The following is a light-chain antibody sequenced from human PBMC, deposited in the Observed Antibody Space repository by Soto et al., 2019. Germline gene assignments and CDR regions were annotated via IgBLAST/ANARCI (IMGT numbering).Light chain of an antibody. V-gene: IGKV1-13*02. J-gene: IGKJ5*01. CDR1: QGIATG. Sequence: IQMTQSPSTLSGSVGDTVTISCRASQGIATGLAWYQQKPGAPPKLLIYDASTLEKGIPSRFSGRGSGTHFILTINNLQPEDFATYYCQQFNSLFGQGTRLEN. CDR2: DAS. CDR3: QQFNSL.